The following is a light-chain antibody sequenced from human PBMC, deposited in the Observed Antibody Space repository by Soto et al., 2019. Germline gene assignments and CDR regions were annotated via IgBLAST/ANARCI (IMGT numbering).Light chain of an antibody. Sequence: NFILTQPHSVSESPGKTVTISCSRSSGYMTCSYVQWYQQRPGSAPIIVIFEDNQRPSGVPDRFSGSVDSSSNSASLTISGLKTEDEADYYCQSSDDSNPYVFGSGTKV. CDR2: EDN. CDR3: QSSDDSNPYV. V-gene: IGLV6-57*04. CDR1: SGYMTCSY. J-gene: IGLJ1*01.